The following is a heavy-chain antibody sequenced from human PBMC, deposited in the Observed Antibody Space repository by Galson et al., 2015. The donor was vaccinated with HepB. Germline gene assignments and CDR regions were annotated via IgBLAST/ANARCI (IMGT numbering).Heavy chain of an antibody. Sequence: SVKASCKASGYTFPTYAMNWVRQAPGQRLEWMGWINTNTGNPTYAQGFTGRFVFSLDTSVSTAYLQISSLKPEDTAVYYCARDSGGWTADYWGQGTLVTVSS. V-gene: IGHV7-4-1*02. CDR1: GYTFPTYA. CDR3: ARDSGGWTADY. D-gene: IGHD2-15*01. J-gene: IGHJ4*02. CDR2: INTNTGNP.